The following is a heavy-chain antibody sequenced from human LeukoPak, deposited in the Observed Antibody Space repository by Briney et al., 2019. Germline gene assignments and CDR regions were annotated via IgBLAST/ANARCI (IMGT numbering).Heavy chain of an antibody. CDR2: ISAYNGNT. V-gene: IGHV1-18*01. D-gene: IGHD2-2*01. J-gene: IGHJ4*02. CDR1: GFTFTSYG. CDR3: ARDGVMECSSTSCYYTYYDFWSGSYYFDY. Sequence: PGGSLRLSCAGSGFTFTSYGISWVRQAPGQGLGWMGWISAYNGNTNYAQKLQGRVTMTTDTSTSTAYMELRSLRSDDTAVYYCARDGVMECSSTSCYYTYYDFWSGSYYFDYWGQGTLVTVSS.